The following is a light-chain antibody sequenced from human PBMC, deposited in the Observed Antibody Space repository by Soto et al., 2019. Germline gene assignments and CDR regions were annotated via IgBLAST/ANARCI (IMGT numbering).Light chain of an antibody. CDR3: QQYGSSLRT. Sequence: EIVMTKSAATLSVSPGGRATLSCRASQSISDTLAWYQQKPGQAPRLLIYDASSRATGIPDRFSGGGSGTDFTLTISRLEPEDFALYYCQQYGSSLRTFGQGTKVDI. CDR2: DAS. CDR1: QSISDT. J-gene: IGKJ1*01. V-gene: IGKV3-20*01.